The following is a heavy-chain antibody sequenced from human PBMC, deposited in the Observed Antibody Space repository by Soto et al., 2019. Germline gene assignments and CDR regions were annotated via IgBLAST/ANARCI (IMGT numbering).Heavy chain of an antibody. J-gene: IGHJ5*01. Sequence: SQTLSLPCVISGDSVSSKSAAWNWIRQSPSRGLEWLGRTYYRSKWSTDYAVSMKSRIAINPDTSKNQFSLQLNSVTPEDTAVYYCTRALSGSYDSWGQGTLVTVSS. V-gene: IGHV6-1*01. CDR2: TYYRSKWST. CDR3: TRALSGSYDS. CDR1: GDSVSSKSAA. D-gene: IGHD1-26*01.